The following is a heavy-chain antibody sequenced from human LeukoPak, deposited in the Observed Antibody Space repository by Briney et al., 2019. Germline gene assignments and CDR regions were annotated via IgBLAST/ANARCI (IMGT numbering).Heavy chain of an antibody. Sequence: GASVKVSCKASGYTFTGYYMHWVRQAPGQGLEWMGWINPNSGGTNYAQKFQGRVTMTRDTSISTAFMELSRLRSDDTAVYYCAREGVATIGAGGYYYYGMDVWGQGTTVTVS. CDR3: AREGVATIGAGGYYYYGMDV. CDR2: INPNSGGT. J-gene: IGHJ6*02. V-gene: IGHV1-2*02. D-gene: IGHD5-12*01. CDR1: GYTFTGYY.